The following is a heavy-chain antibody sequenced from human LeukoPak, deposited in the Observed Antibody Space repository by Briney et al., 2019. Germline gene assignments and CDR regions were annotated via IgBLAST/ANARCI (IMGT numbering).Heavy chain of an antibody. Sequence: SETLSLTCAVYGGSFSGYYWSWIRQPPGKGLEWIGEINHSGSTNYNPSLKSRVTISVDTSKNQFSLKLSSVTAADTAVYYCARRGSNWGYYFDSWGQGTLVTVSS. CDR3: ARRGSNWGYYFDS. J-gene: IGHJ4*02. CDR1: GGSFSGYY. D-gene: IGHD7-27*01. CDR2: INHSGST. V-gene: IGHV4-34*01.